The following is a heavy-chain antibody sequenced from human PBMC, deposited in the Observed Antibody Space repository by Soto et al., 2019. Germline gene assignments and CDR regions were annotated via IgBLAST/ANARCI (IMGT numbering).Heavy chain of an antibody. CDR3: ARHPSRYYDSSGYYY. Sequence: PSETLSLTCTVSDGSISSRSSYWGWIRQPPGKGLEWIGSINYSGSTYYNPSLKSRITISVDTSKNQFSLKLSSVTAADTAVYYCARHPSRYYDSSGYYYWGQGTLVTVSS. V-gene: IGHV4-39*01. CDR1: DGSISSRSSY. CDR2: INYSGST. D-gene: IGHD3-22*01. J-gene: IGHJ4*02.